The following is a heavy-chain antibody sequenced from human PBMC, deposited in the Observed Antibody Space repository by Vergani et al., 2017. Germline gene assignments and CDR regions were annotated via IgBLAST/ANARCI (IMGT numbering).Heavy chain of an antibody. Sequence: EVQLVESGGGLVQPGGSLRLSCAASGFTFSSYWMHWVRQAPGKGLVWVSRINSDGSSTSYADSVKGRFTISRDNAKNTLYLQMNSLRAEDTAVYYCAKDLGYCTNGVCSPFDYWGQGTLVTVSS. CDR2: INSDGSST. CDR1: GFTFSSYW. CDR3: AKDLGYCTNGVCSPFDY. D-gene: IGHD2-8*01. V-gene: IGHV3-74*01. J-gene: IGHJ4*02.